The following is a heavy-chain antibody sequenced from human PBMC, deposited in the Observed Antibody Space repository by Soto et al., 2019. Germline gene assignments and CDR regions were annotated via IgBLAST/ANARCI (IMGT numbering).Heavy chain of an antibody. CDR2: INGDGSST. D-gene: IGHD6-13*01. CDR3: ARTLGGSSSPY. J-gene: IGHJ4*02. Sequence: EVQLVESGGGLVQPGGSLRLSCAASGFTFSSFWMHWVRQAPEKGLLWVSRINGDGSSTNYADSVKGRFTISRDNAKNTLYLHMSSLRAEDTAVYYCARTLGGSSSPYWGQGTLVTVSS. CDR1: GFTFSSFW. V-gene: IGHV3-74*01.